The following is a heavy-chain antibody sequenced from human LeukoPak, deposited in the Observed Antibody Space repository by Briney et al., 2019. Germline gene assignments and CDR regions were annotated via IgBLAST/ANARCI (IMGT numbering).Heavy chain of an antibody. CDR2: TYYRSKWYN. D-gene: IGHD2-15*01. Sequence: SQTLSLTCAISGDSVSSNSAAWNWIRRSPSRGLEWLGKTYYRSKWYNDYAVSVKSRITINPDTSKNQFSLQLNSVTPEDTAVYYCARAPVVVAATDYYGMDVWGQGTTVTVSS. V-gene: IGHV6-1*01. CDR3: ARAPVVVAATDYYGMDV. CDR1: GDSVSSNSAA. J-gene: IGHJ6*02.